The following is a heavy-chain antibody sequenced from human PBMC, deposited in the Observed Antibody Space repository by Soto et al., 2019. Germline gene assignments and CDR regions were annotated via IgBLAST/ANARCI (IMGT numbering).Heavy chain of an antibody. D-gene: IGHD2-15*01. Sequence: VASVKVSCKAPGYTFTSYAMHWVRQAPGQRLEWMGWINAGNGNTKYSQKFQGRVTITRDTSASTAYMELSSLRSEDTAVYYCARFFLSFSCNHPSTGGSCRYFYYWGQGTLVTVSS. CDR2: INAGNGNT. J-gene: IGHJ4*02. V-gene: IGHV1-3*01. CDR3: ARFFLSFSCNHPSTGGSCRYFYY. CDR1: GYTFTSYA.